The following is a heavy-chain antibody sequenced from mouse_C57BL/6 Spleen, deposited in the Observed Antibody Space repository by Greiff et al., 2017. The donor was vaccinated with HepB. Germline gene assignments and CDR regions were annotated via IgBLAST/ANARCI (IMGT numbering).Heavy chain of an antibody. D-gene: IGHD1-1*02. J-gene: IGHJ4*01. V-gene: IGHV5-9*01. CDR3: ARRGGVPRAMDY. CDR1: GFTFSSYT. CDR2: ISGGGGNT. Sequence: EVQVVESGGGLVKPGGSLKLSCAASGFTFSSYTMSWVRQTPEKRLEWVATISGGGGNTYYPDSVKGRVTISRDNAKSTLYLQMSSLRSEDTALYYCARRGGVPRAMDYWGQGTSVTVSS.